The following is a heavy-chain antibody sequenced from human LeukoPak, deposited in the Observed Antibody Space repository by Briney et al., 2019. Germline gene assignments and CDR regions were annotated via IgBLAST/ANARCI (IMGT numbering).Heavy chain of an antibody. J-gene: IGHJ4*02. D-gene: IGHD6-19*01. Sequence: LPGRSLRLSCAASGFTFSSYAMPWVRQAPGKGLEWVAVISYDGSNKYYADSVKGRFTISRDNSKNTLYLQMNSLRAEDTAVYYCAKMAGGDYWGQGTLVTVSS. V-gene: IGHV3-30*04. CDR3: AKMAGGDY. CDR2: ISYDGSNK. CDR1: GFTFSSYA.